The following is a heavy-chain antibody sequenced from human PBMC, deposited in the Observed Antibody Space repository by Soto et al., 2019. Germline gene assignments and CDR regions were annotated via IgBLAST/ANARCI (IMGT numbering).Heavy chain of an antibody. CDR2: IGTAGDT. J-gene: IGHJ4*02. V-gene: IGHV3-13*01. Sequence: GGSLRLSCAASGFTFSSYDMHWVRQATGKGLEWVSAIGTAGDTYYPGSVKGRFTISRENAKNSLYLQMNSLRAGDTAVYYCGRGPYGSGSPIAPYYVDYWGQGTLVTVSS. CDR3: GRGPYGSGSPIAPYYVDY. CDR1: GFTFSSYD. D-gene: IGHD3-10*01.